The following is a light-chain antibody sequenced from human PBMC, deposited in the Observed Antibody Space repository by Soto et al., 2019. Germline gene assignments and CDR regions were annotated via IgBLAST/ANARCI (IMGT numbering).Light chain of an antibody. V-gene: IGLV2-11*01. CDR2: DVS. Sequence: QSLLTQPRSVSGSPGQSVTISCTGTSSDVGGYNYVSWYQQHPGKAPKLMIYDVSERPSGVPDRFSGSKSGNTASLTISGLRAEDEADYYCCSYAGSYTLGAFGGGTKLTVL. CDR1: SSDVGGYNY. CDR3: CSYAGSYTLGA. J-gene: IGLJ2*01.